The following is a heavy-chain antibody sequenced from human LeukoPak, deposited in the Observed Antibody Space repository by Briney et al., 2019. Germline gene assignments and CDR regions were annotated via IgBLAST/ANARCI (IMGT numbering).Heavy chain of an antibody. CDR3: AISYGRVAGTDFDY. Sequence: GASVRVSCKASGYTFTGYYMHWVRQAPGQGLEWMGWMNPSSGERKYVQSFQGRVTLTRGTSITTAYMELSSLTSDDTAVYYCAISYGRVAGTDFDYWGQGTLVSVAS. V-gene: IGHV1-2*02. J-gene: IGHJ4*02. CDR1: GYTFTGYY. CDR2: MNPSSGER. D-gene: IGHD6-19*01.